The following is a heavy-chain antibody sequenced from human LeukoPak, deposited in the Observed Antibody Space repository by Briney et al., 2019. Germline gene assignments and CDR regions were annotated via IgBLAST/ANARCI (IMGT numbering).Heavy chain of an antibody. CDR2: ISSNGGST. CDR3: ARDFYYDSSDYYDY. V-gene: IGHV3-64*01. Sequence: PGGSLRLSCAASGFTFSSYAMHWVRQAPGKGLEYVSAISSNGGSTYYANSVKGRFTISRDNSKNTLYLQMGSLRAEDMAVYYCARDFYYDSSDYYDYWGQGTLVTVSS. J-gene: IGHJ4*02. D-gene: IGHD3-22*01. CDR1: GFTFSSYA.